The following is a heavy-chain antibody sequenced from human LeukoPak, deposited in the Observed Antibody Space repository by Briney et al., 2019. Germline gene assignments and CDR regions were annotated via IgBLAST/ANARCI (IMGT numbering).Heavy chain of an antibody. CDR2: ISGSGGST. J-gene: IGHJ4*02. V-gene: IGHV3-23*01. Sequence: GGSLRLSCAASGFTFSSYAMSWVRQAPGKGLEWVSAISGSGGSTYYADSVKGRFTISRDSSKNTLYLQMNSLRAEDTAVYYCAKGRPHYCDSSGYYYFDYWGQGTLVTVSS. CDR1: GFTFSSYA. CDR3: AKGRPHYCDSSGYYYFDY. D-gene: IGHD3-22*01.